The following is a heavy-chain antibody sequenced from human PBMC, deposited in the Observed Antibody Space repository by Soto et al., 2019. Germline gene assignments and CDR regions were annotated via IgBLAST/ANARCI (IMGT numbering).Heavy chain of an antibody. CDR3: AREVGAAAAGTDYYYYGIDV. D-gene: IGHD6-13*01. CDR1: GGSISSSSYY. V-gene: IGHV4-39*02. CDR2: IYYSGST. Sequence: SETLSLTCTVSGGSISSSSYYWGWIRQPPGKGLEWIGSIYYSGSTYYNPSLKSRVTISVDTSKNQFSLKLSSVTAADTAVYYCAREVGAAAAGTDYYYYGIDVWGQGTTVTVSS. J-gene: IGHJ6*02.